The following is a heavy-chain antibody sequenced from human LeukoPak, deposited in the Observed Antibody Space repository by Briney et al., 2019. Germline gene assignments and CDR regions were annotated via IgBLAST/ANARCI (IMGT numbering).Heavy chain of an antibody. CDR2: IRSSSSYI. CDR3: ARARKSGGITMIRGVKDRGWFDP. Sequence: PGGSLRLSCAASGFTFSIYNMNWVRQAPGKGLEWVSFIRSSSSYIYYADSVKGRFTISRDNSKNTLYLQMNSLRAEDTAVYYCARARKSGGITMIRGVKDRGWFDPWGQGTLVTVSS. D-gene: IGHD3-10*01. CDR1: GFTFSIYN. V-gene: IGHV3-21*01. J-gene: IGHJ5*02.